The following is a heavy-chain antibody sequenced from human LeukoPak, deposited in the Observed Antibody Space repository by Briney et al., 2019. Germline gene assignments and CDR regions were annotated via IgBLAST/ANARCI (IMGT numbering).Heavy chain of an antibody. V-gene: IGHV3-66*01. CDR3: ARDCGGDSDY. D-gene: IGHD4-17*01. CDR2: ISRSGST. CDR1: GFSVSSSY. Sequence: GWALRLSCAASGFSVSSSYMSWVRQAPAKGLECVSVISRSGSTYYADSVKGRFTISRENSKNTLYLQMNSLRAEDTAVYYCARDCGGDSDYWGQGTLVTVSS. J-gene: IGHJ4*02.